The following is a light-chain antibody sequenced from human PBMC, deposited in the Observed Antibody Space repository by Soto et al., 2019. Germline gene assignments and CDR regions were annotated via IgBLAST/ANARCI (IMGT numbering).Light chain of an antibody. CDR3: QQYGYSLT. CDR1: QSVSSSY. V-gene: IGKV3-20*01. J-gene: IGKJ1*01. Sequence: EIVLTQSPGTLSLSPGERATLSCRASQSVSSSYLAWYQQKPGQAPRLLIYGASSRAAGIPDRFSGSGSGTDFTLTISRLEPEDFAVYYCQQYGYSLTFGQATKV. CDR2: GAS.